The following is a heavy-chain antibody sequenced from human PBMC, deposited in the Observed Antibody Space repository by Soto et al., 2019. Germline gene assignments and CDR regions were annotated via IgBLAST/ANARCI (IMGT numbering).Heavy chain of an antibody. CDR2: IYPADSDT. Sequence: GLCLKCSGMGSEYRFSSYWSGWVCQKPGKGVEWMGIIYPADSDTRYSPSFQGQVTISADKSISTDYLQWSSLKASDTAMYYCARQKSGSFCYYYGMDVWGQGTTVTGSS. CDR3: ARQKSGSFCYYYGMDV. D-gene: IGHD1-26*01. V-gene: IGHV5-51*01. CDR1: EYRFSSYW. J-gene: IGHJ6*02.